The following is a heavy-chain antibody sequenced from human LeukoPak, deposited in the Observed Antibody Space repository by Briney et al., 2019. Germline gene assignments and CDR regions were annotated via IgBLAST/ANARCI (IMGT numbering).Heavy chain of an antibody. CDR2: ISSSSSTI. CDR1: GFTFSSYS. Sequence: GGSLRLSCAASGFTFSSYSMNWVRQAPGKGLEWVSYISSSSSTIYYADSVKGRFTISRDNAKNSLYLQMNSLRAEDTAVYYCARTYYYDSSGYYARRKNPLGFDYWGQGTLVTVSS. V-gene: IGHV3-48*04. J-gene: IGHJ4*02. D-gene: IGHD3-22*01. CDR3: ARTYYYDSSGYYARRKNPLGFDY.